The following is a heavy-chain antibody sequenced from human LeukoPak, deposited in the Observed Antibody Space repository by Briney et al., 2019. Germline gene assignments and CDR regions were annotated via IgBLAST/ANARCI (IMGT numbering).Heavy chain of an antibody. J-gene: IGHJ4*02. D-gene: IGHD2-21*02. Sequence: LRLSCAASGFTFSSYEMNWVRQPPGKALEWLALIYWDDDKRYSPSLKSRLTITKDTSKNQVVLTMTNMDPVDTATYYCAHSLGYDCGGDCYSYYFDYWGQGTLVTVSS. V-gene: IGHV2-5*08. CDR2: IYWDDDK. CDR3: AHSLGYDCGGDCYSYYFDY. CDR1: GFTFSSYEMN.